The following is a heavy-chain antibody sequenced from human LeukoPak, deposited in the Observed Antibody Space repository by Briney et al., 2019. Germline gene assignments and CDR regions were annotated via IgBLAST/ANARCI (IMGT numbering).Heavy chain of an antibody. CDR2: INPTGSST. CDR3: ARRPGSTDYYDAMDV. CDR1: GFTFTSHF. J-gene: IGHJ6*02. D-gene: IGHD1-26*01. Sequence: ASVKVSCKASGFTFTSHFIHWVRQAPGQGLEWMGIINPTGSSTTYAQKFQGRVTMTRDTSTSTVYMDLSSLRSEDTAVYYCARRPGSTDYYDAMDVWGQGTTVTVSS. V-gene: IGHV1-46*01.